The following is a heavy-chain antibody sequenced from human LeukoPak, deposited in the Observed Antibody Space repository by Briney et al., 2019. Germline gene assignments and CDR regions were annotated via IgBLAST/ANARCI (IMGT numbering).Heavy chain of an antibody. D-gene: IGHD5-12*01. Sequence: GGSLRLSCAASGFTFRSYWMSWVRQAPGKGLEWVANIKEDGSEKYYVDSVKGRFTISRDNAKNSLYLQMNSLRADDTAVYYCARAGYTYTWPPSYYYGMDVWGQGTTVTAPS. CDR2: IKEDGSEK. V-gene: IGHV3-7*05. CDR3: ARAGYTYTWPPSYYYGMDV. J-gene: IGHJ6*02. CDR1: GFTFRSYW.